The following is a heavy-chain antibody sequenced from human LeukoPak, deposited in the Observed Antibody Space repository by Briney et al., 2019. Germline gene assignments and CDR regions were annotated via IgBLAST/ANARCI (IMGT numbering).Heavy chain of an antibody. CDR3: ARGAGISDY. J-gene: IGHJ4*02. CDR2: INHSGST. CDR1: GGSINNYY. Sequence: PSETLSLTCTVSGGSINNYYWSWIRQPPGKGLEWIGEINHSGSTNYNPSLKSRVTISVDTSKNQFSLKLSSVTAADTAVYYCARGAGISDYWGQGTLVTVSS. V-gene: IGHV4-34*01. D-gene: IGHD6-13*01.